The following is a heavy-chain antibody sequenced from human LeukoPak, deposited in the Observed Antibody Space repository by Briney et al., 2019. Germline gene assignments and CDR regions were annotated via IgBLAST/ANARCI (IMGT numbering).Heavy chain of an antibody. D-gene: IGHD4-17*01. CDR3: ASANDYGDSFDAFDI. CDR1: GYTFTGYY. V-gene: IGHV1-2*02. Sequence: ASVKVSCKASGYTFTGYYMHWVRQAPGQGLEWMGWINPNSGGTNYAQKFQVRVTMTRDTSISTAYMELSRLRSDDTAVYYCASANDYGDSFDAFDIWGQGTMVTVSS. CDR2: INPNSGGT. J-gene: IGHJ3*02.